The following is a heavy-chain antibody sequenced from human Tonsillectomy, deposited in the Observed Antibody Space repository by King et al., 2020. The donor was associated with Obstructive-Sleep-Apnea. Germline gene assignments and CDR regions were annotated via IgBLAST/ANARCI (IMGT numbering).Heavy chain of an antibody. D-gene: IGHD3-10*01. CDR3: ARDRPDYYGSGSYKYYYGMDV. V-gene: IGHV4-31*03. CDR2: IYYCGST. Sequence: VQLQESGPGLVKPSQTLSLTCTVSGGSLSRGGYYWSLIRQHPGKGLEWSWYIYYCGSTYYNPSLKSRVTISVDTSKNQCSLKLSSVTAADTAGYYCARDRPDYYGSGSYKYYYGMDVWGQGTTVTVSS. J-gene: IGHJ6*02. CDR1: GGSLSRGGYY.